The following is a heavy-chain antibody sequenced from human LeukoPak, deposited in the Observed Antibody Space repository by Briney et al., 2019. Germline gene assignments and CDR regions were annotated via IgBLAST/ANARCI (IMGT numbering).Heavy chain of an antibody. CDR1: GFTFSSYW. J-gene: IGHJ4*02. Sequence: PGGSLRLSCAASGFTFSSYWMHWVRQAPGKGLEWVSGINWNSDSIGYANPVKGRFTTSRDNAKNSLYLQMNSLRAEDTAFYYCAINGGGDSGYGNFDYWGQGTLVTVSS. D-gene: IGHD5-12*01. V-gene: IGHV3-9*01. CDR2: INWNSDSI. CDR3: AINGGGDSGYGNFDY.